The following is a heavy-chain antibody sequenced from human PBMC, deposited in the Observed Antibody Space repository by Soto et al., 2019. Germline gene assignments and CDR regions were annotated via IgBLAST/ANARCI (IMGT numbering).Heavy chain of an antibody. CDR3: ARLTYYHDSNGYYFDY. Sequence: ASVKVSCKASGYTFTSYKISRVRQPPGQGLEWMGWISAYNGNTNYAQKLQGRVTMTTDTSTSTAYMELRSLRSDDTAVYYCARLTYYHDSNGYYFDYWGQGTLVTVSS. V-gene: IGHV1-18*01. CDR2: ISAYNGNT. D-gene: IGHD3-22*01. CDR1: GYTFTSYK. J-gene: IGHJ4*02.